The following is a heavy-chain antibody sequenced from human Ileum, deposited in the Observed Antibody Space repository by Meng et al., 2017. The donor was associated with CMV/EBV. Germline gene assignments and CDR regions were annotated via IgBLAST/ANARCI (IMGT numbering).Heavy chain of an antibody. J-gene: IGHJ4*02. Sequence: QAQLVQSGAEGKKPGASVKVSCKASGYTFTGYFMFWVRQAPGQGLEWMGSINPNSGATNFAQNFQGRVTMTRDTSINTAYMELNRLRSDDTAVYYCASLSGGDFEYWGQGTLVTVAS. CDR2: INPNSGAT. CDR1: GYTFTGYF. V-gene: IGHV1-2*02. CDR3: ASLSGGDFEY. D-gene: IGHD1-26*01.